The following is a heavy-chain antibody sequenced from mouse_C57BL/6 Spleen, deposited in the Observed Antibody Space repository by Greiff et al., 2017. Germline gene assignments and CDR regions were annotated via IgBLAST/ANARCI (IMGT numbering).Heavy chain of an antibody. V-gene: IGHV1-69*01. CDR1: GYTFTSYW. CDR2: IDPSDSYT. CDR3: ARFDSNYFDY. D-gene: IGHD2-5*01. Sequence: QVQLQQPGAELVMPGASVKLSCKASGYTFTSYWMHWVKQRPGQGLEWIGEIDPSDSYTNYNQKFKGKSTLTVDKSSSTAYMQLSSLTSEDTAVYYCARFDSNYFDYWGQGTTLTVSS. J-gene: IGHJ2*01.